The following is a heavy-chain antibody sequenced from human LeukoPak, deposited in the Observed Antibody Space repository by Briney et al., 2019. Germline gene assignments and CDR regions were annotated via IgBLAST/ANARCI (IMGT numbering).Heavy chain of an antibody. Sequence: GGSLRLSCAASGFTFSSYSMNWVRQAPGKGLEWVSYISSRSNTIYYADSVKGRFTISRDNAKNSLYLQMNSLRAEDTAVYYCARGYVGTVVTPGNFWGQGTLVTVSS. CDR3: ARGYVGTVVTPGNF. J-gene: IGHJ4*02. CDR2: ISSRSNTI. CDR1: GFTFSSYS. D-gene: IGHD4-23*01. V-gene: IGHV3-48*04.